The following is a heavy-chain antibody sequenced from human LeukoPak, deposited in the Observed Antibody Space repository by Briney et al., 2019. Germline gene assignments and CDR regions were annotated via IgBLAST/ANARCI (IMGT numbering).Heavy chain of an antibody. CDR1: GFTFSSYE. Sequence: GGSLRLSCAASGFTFSSYEMNWVRQAPGKGLEWVSCISSSGSTIYYADPVKGRFTISRDNAKNSLYLQMNSLRAEDTAVYYCARPHYYDSSGYDYWGQGTLVTVSS. J-gene: IGHJ4*02. CDR3: ARPHYYDSSGYDY. V-gene: IGHV3-48*03. CDR2: ISSSGSTI. D-gene: IGHD3-22*01.